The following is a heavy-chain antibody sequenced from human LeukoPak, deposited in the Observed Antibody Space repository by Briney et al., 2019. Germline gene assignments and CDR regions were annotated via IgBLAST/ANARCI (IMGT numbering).Heavy chain of an antibody. Sequence: KPSETLSLTCTVSGGSISSYYWSWIRQPPGKGLERIGHIYYSGSTNYNPSLKSRVTISLDTSKNHFSLRLSSVTAADTAVYYCARRGIVVPEPDDAFDIWGQGTMVTVSS. D-gene: IGHD3-22*01. J-gene: IGHJ3*02. CDR2: IYYSGST. CDR3: ARRGIVVPEPDDAFDI. CDR1: GGSISSYY. V-gene: IGHV4-59*08.